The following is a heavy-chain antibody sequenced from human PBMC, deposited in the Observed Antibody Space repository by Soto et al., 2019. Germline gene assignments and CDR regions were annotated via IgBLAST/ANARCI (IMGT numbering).Heavy chain of an antibody. D-gene: IGHD1-1*01. CDR2: IWYDGKTK. CDR1: GLTFRTSG. V-gene: IGHV3-33*01. Sequence: QVQVVESGGGVVQPGRSLRLSCAASGLTFRTSGMHWVRQAPGEGPEWVAVIWYDGKTKYYADSVKGRFTISRDDSRKTLYLEMNSLRGEDTAVYYCARDLPRSGSSWKNDAFNIWGQGTMVTVSS. J-gene: IGHJ3*02. CDR3: ARDLPRSGSSWKNDAFNI.